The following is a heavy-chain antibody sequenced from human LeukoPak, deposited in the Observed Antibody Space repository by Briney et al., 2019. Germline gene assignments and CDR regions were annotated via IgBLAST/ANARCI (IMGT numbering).Heavy chain of an antibody. Sequence: PGGSLRLSCAASGFTVSRNYMSWVRQAPGKGLEWVSVIYSGGRTYYADSVKGRFTTSRDNSKNTLYLQMNRLRAEDTAVYYCARAGPSSSWHQFDYWGQGTLVTVSS. J-gene: IGHJ4*02. D-gene: IGHD6-13*01. V-gene: IGHV3-66*01. CDR2: IYSGGRT. CDR3: ARAGPSSSWHQFDY. CDR1: GFTVSRNY.